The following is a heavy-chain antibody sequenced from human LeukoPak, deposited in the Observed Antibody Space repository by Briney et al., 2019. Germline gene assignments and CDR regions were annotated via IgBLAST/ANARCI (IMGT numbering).Heavy chain of an antibody. J-gene: IGHJ3*02. V-gene: IGHV4-39*07. Sequence: SETLSLTCTVSGGSISSSSYYWGWIRQPPGKGLEWIGSIYYSGSTYYNPSLKSRVTISVDTSKNQFSLKLSSVTAADTAVYYCARVRGSGSYYTPYAFDIWGQGTMVTVSS. CDR1: GGSISSSSYY. D-gene: IGHD3-10*01. CDR2: IYYSGST. CDR3: ARVRGSGSYYTPYAFDI.